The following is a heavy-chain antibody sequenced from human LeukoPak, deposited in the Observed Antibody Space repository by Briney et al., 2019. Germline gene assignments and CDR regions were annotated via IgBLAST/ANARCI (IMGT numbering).Heavy chain of an antibody. CDR2: ISYDGSNK. Sequence: AGRSLRLSCAASGFTFSSYAMHWVRQAPGKGLEWVAVISYDGSNKYYADSVKGRFTISRDNSKNTLYLQMNSLRAEDTAVYYCAGHAYYYYYMDVWGKGTTVTVSS. J-gene: IGHJ6*03. V-gene: IGHV3-30-3*01. CDR3: AGHAYYYYYMDV. CDR1: GFTFSSYA.